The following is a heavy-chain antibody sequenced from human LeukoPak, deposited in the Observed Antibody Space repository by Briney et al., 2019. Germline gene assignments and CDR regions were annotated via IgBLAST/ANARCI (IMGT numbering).Heavy chain of an antibody. CDR1: GFTFSSYW. J-gene: IGHJ4*02. V-gene: IGHV3-74*01. Sequence: PGGSLRLSCAASGFTFSSYWMHWVRQVPGEGLVWVSRINSDGSSTSYADSVKGRFTISRDNAKNTLYLQMNSLRAEDTAVYYCARDYGGSSPFDYWGQGTLVTVSS. CDR2: INSDGSST. CDR3: ARDYGGSSPFDY. D-gene: IGHD4-23*01.